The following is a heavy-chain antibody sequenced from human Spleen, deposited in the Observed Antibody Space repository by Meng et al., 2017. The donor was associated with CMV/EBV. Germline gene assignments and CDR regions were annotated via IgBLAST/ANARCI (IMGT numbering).Heavy chain of an antibody. D-gene: IGHD3-16*01. CDR3: AGGPYVRY. V-gene: IGHV1-69*05. CDR2: IVPIFGTS. Sequence: CTTSGANFRNYAIHWLRQAPGQWLGCMYRIVPIFGTSNYAQKFQGRVTITTDESTRTAYMELSSLRSDYTAVFYFAGGPYVRYWGQGTLVTVSS. CDR1: GANFRNYA. J-gene: IGHJ4*02.